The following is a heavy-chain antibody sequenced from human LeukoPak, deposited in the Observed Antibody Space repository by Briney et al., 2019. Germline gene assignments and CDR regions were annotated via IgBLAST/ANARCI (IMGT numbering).Heavy chain of an antibody. J-gene: IGHJ3*02. CDR2: INSNSGDT. V-gene: IGHV1-2*02. D-gene: IGHD3-9*01. CDR1: GYSFTGYY. Sequence: ASVKVSCKASGYSFTGYYMHWVRQAPGQGLEWMGWINSNSGDTKYAQTFQGRVIMTRDTSISTAYMDLSRLTSDDSAVYYCARDREGYYDILTGYYGVGAFDIWGQGTMVTVSS. CDR3: ARDREGYYDILTGYYGVGAFDI.